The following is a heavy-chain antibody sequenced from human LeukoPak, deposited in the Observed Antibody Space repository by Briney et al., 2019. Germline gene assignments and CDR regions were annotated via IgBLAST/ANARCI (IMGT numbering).Heavy chain of an antibody. Sequence: GASVKVSCKASGGTFSSYAISWVRQAPEQGLEWMGGIIPIFGTANYAQKFQGRVTITADESTSTAYMELSSLRSEDTAVYYCARVGRTGSGSYCYWGQGTLVTVSS. J-gene: IGHJ4*02. CDR2: IIPIFGTA. D-gene: IGHD3-10*01. V-gene: IGHV1-69*13. CDR3: ARVGRTGSGSYCY. CDR1: GGTFSSYA.